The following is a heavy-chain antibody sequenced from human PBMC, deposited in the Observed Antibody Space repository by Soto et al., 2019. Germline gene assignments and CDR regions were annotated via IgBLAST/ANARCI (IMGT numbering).Heavy chain of an antibody. CDR2: ISRDEDNT. CDR1: EFTFGGLG. Sequence: GGSLRLSCAAPEFTFGGLGLSWVRQSPGRGLEWVSTISRDEDNTHYADSVNGRFTISKDRSTNTLHLHMASLRAEDTAMYYCESWMSAHFDYWGQGTLVTVSS. CDR3: ESWMSAHFDY. J-gene: IGHJ4*02. V-gene: IGHV3-23*01. D-gene: IGHD2-2*03.